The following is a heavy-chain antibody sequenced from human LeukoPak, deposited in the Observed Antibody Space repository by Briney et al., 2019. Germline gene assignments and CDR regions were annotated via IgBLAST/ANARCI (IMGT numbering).Heavy chain of an antibody. CDR3: ARVDLGVAGPIDY. Sequence: ASVKVSCKASGYTFIAYYIHWVRQAPGEGLEWMGWINPNSGGTNYAQKFQGRVTMISDTSISTAYMDLSRLTSDDAALYYCARVDLGVAGPIDYWGQGTLVTVSS. CDR2: INPNSGGT. D-gene: IGHD6-19*01. CDR1: GYTFIAYY. J-gene: IGHJ4*02. V-gene: IGHV1-2*02.